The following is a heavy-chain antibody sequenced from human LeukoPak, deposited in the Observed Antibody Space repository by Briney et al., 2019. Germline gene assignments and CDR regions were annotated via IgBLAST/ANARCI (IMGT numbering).Heavy chain of an antibody. CDR3: ARSLNYGDFLFDY. CDR2: IIPILGIT. V-gene: IGHV1-69*02. CDR1: GYTFTSYY. Sequence: SVKVSCKASGYTFTSYYMHWVRQAPGQGLEWMGRIIPILGITNYAQKFQGRVTITADKSTSTAYMELSSLRSEDTAVYYCARSLNYGDFLFDYWGQGTLVTVSS. J-gene: IGHJ4*02. D-gene: IGHD4-17*01.